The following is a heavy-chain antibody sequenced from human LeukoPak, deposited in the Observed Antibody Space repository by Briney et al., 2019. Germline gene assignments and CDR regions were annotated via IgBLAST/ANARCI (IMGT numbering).Heavy chain of an antibody. Sequence: SETLSLTCAVYGGSFSGYYWSWIRQPPGKGLEWIGEINHSGSTNYNPSLKSRVTISVDTSKNQFSLKLSSVTAADTAVYYCARGKVLNWFDPWGQGTLVTVSP. CDR2: INHSGST. J-gene: IGHJ5*02. V-gene: IGHV4-34*01. CDR3: ARGKVLNWFDP. CDR1: GGSFSGYY.